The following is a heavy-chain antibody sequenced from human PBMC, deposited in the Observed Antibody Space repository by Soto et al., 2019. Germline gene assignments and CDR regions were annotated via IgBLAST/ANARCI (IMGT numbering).Heavy chain of an antibody. J-gene: IGHJ6*02. V-gene: IGHV4-59*01. CDR1: GGSLSDYY. D-gene: IGHD3-10*01. CDR3: ARETRGGKGPDYYYYGMDV. CDR2: IYYSGST. Sequence: PSETLSLTCAVYGGSLSDYYWSWIRQPPGKGLEWIGYIYYSGSTNYNPSLKSRVTISVDTSKNQFSLKLSSVTAADTAVYYCARETRGGKGPDYYYYGMDVWGQGTTVTVSS.